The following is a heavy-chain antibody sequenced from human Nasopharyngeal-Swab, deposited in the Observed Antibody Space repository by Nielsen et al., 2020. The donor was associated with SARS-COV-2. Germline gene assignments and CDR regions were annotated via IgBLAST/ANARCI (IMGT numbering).Heavy chain of an antibody. CDR1: GFTFSSYE. D-gene: IGHD3-10*01. V-gene: IGHV3-48*03. CDR3: ARGGMVRGVIITYYYYGMDV. Sequence: GGSLRLSCAASGFTFSSYEMNWVRQAPGKGLEWVSYISSSGSTIYYADSVKGRFTISRDNAKNSLYLQMNSLRAEDTAAYYCARGGMVRGVIITYYYYGMDVWGQGTTVTVSS. J-gene: IGHJ6*02. CDR2: ISSSGSTI.